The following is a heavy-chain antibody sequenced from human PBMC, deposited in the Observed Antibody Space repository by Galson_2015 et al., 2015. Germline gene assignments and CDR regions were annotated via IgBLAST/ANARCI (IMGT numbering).Heavy chain of an antibody. Sequence: SLRLSCAASGFNFSGFAMHWVRQAPGEGLEWVSFISHDGSNKDYGDSVTGRFTLSRDNSKGTPYLQMNSLRPEDTAVYYCATPRSSYGSGSYGGFDYWGQGTLVTVSS. J-gene: IGHJ4*02. CDR2: ISHDGSNK. CDR3: ATPRSSYGSGSYGGFDY. V-gene: IGHV3-30-3*01. CDR1: GFNFSGFA. D-gene: IGHD3-10*01.